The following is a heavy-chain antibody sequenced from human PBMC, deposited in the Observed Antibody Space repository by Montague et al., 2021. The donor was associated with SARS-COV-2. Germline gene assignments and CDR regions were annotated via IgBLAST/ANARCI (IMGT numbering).Heavy chain of an antibody. J-gene: IGHJ4*02. D-gene: IGHD1-1*01. CDR3: ARVKTGPYVPIDF. Sequence: SLRLSCAASGFTFTSYSMHWVRQAPGKRLEWLAIVSFSGAKQYYADSVNGRFTISRDNSKNTLFLQMKSLRAEDTAVYFCARVKTGPYVPIDFWGQGTLVTVSS. V-gene: IGHV3-30*04. CDR2: VSFSGAKQ. CDR1: GFTFTSYS.